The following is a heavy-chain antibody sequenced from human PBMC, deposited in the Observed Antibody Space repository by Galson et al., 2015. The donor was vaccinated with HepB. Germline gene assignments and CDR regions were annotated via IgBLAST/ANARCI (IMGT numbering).Heavy chain of an antibody. CDR2: ISWYGDNI. V-gene: IGHV3-9*01. J-gene: IGHJ3*02. CDR3: VKGGIAPFAVVLNVALDI. CDR1: GFTFEDHD. D-gene: IGHD3-3*01. Sequence: SLRLSCAASGFTFEDHDMHWVRQVPGKGLEWVSGISWYGDNIGYADSVKGRFTVSRDNAKNSLYLQMNSVRTEDTALYYCVKGGIAPFAVVLNVALDIWGQGTRVIVSP.